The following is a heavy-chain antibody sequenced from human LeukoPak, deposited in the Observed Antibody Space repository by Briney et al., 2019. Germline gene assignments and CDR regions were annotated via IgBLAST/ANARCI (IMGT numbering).Heavy chain of an antibody. D-gene: IGHD4-17*01. CDR2: INPSGGST. CDR1: GYTFTSYY. Sequence: WASVKVSCKASGYTFTSYYMHWVRQAPGQGLEWMGIINPSGGSTSYAQKFQGRVTMTRDMSTSTVYMELSSLRSEDTAVYYCASTRDYGDYDDYYYYYYMDVWGKGTTVTVSS. V-gene: IGHV1-46*01. J-gene: IGHJ6*03. CDR3: ASTRDYGDYDDYYYYYYMDV.